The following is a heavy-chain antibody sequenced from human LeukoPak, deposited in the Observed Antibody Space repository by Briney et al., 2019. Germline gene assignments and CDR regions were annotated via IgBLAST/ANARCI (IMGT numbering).Heavy chain of an antibody. CDR2: ISNDGGGT. CDR3: AKGSSGYFVDL. V-gene: IGHV3-23*01. CDR1: GFTFGNSA. D-gene: IGHD3-22*01. J-gene: IGHJ5*02. Sequence: PPGGSLRLSCAASGFTFGNSAMSWVRQAPGKGLEWVSAISNDGGGTNYADFVKGRFTISRDNSKNTLFLQMNSLRAEDTALYYCAKGSSGYFVDLWGQGTLVTVSS.